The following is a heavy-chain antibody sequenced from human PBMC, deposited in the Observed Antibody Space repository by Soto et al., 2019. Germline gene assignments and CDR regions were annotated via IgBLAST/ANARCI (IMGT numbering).Heavy chain of an antibody. Sequence: QLQLLESGPGPVKPSETLSLTCSFSGDSISKTASYWGWIRQPPGKGLEWIGTIYHSGSTYYNPSLMSRVTLSIDKSKNQFSLKLNSVTAADTAVYYCATRVGSCSGSSCNGWFDPCGQGTLVTVSS. D-gene: IGHD2-15*01. CDR2: IYHSGST. V-gene: IGHV4-39*01. CDR3: ATRVGSCSGSSCNGWFDP. CDR1: GDSISKTASY. J-gene: IGHJ5*02.